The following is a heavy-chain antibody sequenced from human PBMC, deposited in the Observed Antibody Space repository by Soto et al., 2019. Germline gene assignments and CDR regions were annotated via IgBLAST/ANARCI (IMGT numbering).Heavy chain of an antibody. Sequence: QITLRESGPTLVQPTQTLTLTCTLSGVSLSTSGEGVGWIRQPPGKALEWLALIYWDDDKRFSPSLKIRLATTRDISKNQVVMTMTDMAPEDTGIYYCAHRQRTVVVGAPFDLWGQGSQVTVSS. J-gene: IGHJ4*02. CDR2: IYWDDDK. D-gene: IGHD2-15*01. V-gene: IGHV2-5*02. CDR3: AHRQRTVVVGAPFDL. CDR1: GVSLSTSGEG.